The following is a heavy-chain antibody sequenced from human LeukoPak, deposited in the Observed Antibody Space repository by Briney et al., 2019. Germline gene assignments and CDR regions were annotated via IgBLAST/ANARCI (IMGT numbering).Heavy chain of an antibody. D-gene: IGHD3-10*01. V-gene: IGHV1-2*06. CDR3: ARGTYGFDY. Sequence: ASVKVSCKASGYTFTGSYIHWVRQAPGQGLEWMGRINLNSGDTNYAQKFQGRVTMTRDTSITTAYMEVSRLRSDDTAAYYCARGTYGFDYWGQGTLVTVSS. J-gene: IGHJ4*02. CDR2: INLNSGDT. CDR1: GYTFTGSY.